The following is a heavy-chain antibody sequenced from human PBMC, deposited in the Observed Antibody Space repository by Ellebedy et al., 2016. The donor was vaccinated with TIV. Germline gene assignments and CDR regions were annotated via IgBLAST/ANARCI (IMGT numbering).Heavy chain of an antibody. D-gene: IGHD1-1*01. CDR1: GGSDSSRNYC. CDR2: IFYSGTT. Sequence: MPGGSLRLSCSVSGGSDSSRNYCWAWIRQPPGKGLEWIGRIFYSGTTYDNSSLRSRVTISIDTSKKQFSLKLTSVTAADTGVYYCASDDNSVGGNWWGQGSLVTVSS. J-gene: IGHJ1*01. CDR3: ASDDNSVGGNW. V-gene: IGHV4-39*07.